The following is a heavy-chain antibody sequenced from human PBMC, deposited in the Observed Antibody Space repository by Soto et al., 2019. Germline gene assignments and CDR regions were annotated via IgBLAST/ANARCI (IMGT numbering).Heavy chain of an antibody. CDR2: INPNSGGT. V-gene: IGHV1-2*04. Sequence: ASVKVSCKASGYTFTGYYMHWVRQAPGQGLEWMGWINPNSGGTNYAQKFQGWVTMTRDTSISTAYMEPSRLRSDDTAVYYCARGKRRITIFGDHQNNYGMDVWGQGTTVTVSS. CDR3: ARGKRRITIFGDHQNNYGMDV. J-gene: IGHJ6*02. CDR1: GYTFTGYY. D-gene: IGHD3-3*01.